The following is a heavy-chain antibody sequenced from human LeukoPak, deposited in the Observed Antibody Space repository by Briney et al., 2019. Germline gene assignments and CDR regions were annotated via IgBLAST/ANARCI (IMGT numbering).Heavy chain of an antibody. Sequence: GGSLRLSCADSGFTVSSNYMSWVRQAPGKGLEWVSVIYSGGGTYYAASVKGRFTTSRDNSNNTLYHQMNSLRAEDTTVYYCASAKRNFGGTYFYYYMDVWGKGTTVTVSS. V-gene: IGHV3-53*01. D-gene: IGHD4-23*01. CDR1: GFTVSSNY. J-gene: IGHJ6*03. CDR3: ASAKRNFGGTYFYYYMDV. CDR2: IYSGGGT.